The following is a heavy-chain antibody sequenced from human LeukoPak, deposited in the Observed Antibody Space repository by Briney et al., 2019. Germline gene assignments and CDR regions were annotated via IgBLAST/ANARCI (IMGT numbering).Heavy chain of an antibody. J-gene: IGHJ4*02. D-gene: IGHD4-23*01. CDR2: ISYDGSNK. V-gene: IGHV3-30-3*01. Sequence: PGRSLRLSCAASGFTFSSYAMHWVRQAPGKGLEWVAVISYDGSNKFYADSVKGRFTISRDNTKNTLYLQMNSLRAEDTAVYYCARDLGYGGNSGYWGQGTLVTVSS. CDR1: GFTFSSYA. CDR3: ARDLGYGGNSGY.